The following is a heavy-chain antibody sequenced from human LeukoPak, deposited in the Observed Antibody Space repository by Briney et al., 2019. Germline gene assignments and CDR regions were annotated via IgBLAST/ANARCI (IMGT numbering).Heavy chain of an antibody. Sequence: SETLSLTCTVSGGSISSYYWSWIRQPAGKGLEWIGRIYNSGSTNYNPSLTSRVTISVDTSKNQFSLKLSAVTAADTAVYYCATHVAYYGSAYLRPQWWFDPWGQGTLVTVSS. CDR1: GGSISSYY. D-gene: IGHD3-10*01. CDR2: IYNSGST. J-gene: IGHJ5*02. CDR3: ATHVAYYGSAYLRPQWWFDP. V-gene: IGHV4-4*07.